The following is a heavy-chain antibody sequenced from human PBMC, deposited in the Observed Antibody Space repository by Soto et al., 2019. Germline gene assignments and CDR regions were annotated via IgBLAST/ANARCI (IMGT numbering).Heavy chain of an antibody. J-gene: IGHJ5*02. V-gene: IGHV2-70*04. CDR1: GFSLSTSGMR. CDR2: IDWDDDK. D-gene: IGHD6-13*01. Sequence: SGPTLVNPTQTLTLTCTFSGFSLSTSGMRVSWIRQPPGKALEWLARIDWDDDKLYSTSLKTRLTISKDTSKNQVVLTMTNMDPVDTATYYCARSIVAAGNRWFDPWGQGTPVTVYS. CDR3: ARSIVAAGNRWFDP.